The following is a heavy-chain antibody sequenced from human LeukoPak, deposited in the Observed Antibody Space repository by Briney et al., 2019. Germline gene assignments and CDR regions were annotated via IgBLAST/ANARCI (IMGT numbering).Heavy chain of an antibody. V-gene: IGHV4-38-2*02. CDR3: ARLRAAMVTSPFDY. CDR2: FYHGGST. J-gene: IGHJ4*02. D-gene: IGHD5-18*01. Sequence: SETLSLTCTVSGYSISTGYYWDWIRQPPGKGLEWIGTFYHGGSTYYNPSLKSRVTISVDTSKNQFSLNLTSVTAADTAVYYCARLRAAMVTSPFDYWGQGTLVTVSS. CDR1: GYSISTGYY.